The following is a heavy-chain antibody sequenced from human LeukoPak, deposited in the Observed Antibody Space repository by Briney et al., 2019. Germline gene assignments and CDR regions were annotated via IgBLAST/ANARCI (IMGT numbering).Heavy chain of an antibody. Sequence: WASVKVSCKASGYTFSGYYMQWVRQAPGQGPEWMGWINPKNGGTNYAQKFQGRVTLTRDTSISTAYMELSGLRSDDKAVYYCARTYEKMATMGAFHYWGQGTLVTVSS. CDR2: INPKNGGT. V-gene: IGHV1-2*02. CDR3: ARTYEKMATMGAFHY. J-gene: IGHJ4*02. CDR1: GYTFSGYY. D-gene: IGHD5-24*01.